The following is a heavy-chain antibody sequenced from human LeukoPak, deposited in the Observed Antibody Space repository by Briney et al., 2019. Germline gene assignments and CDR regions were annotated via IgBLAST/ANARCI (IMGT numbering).Heavy chain of an antibody. D-gene: IGHD5-18*01. Sequence: PSETLSLTCTVSGGSISSYYWSWIRQPPGKGLEWIGYIYYSGSTNYNPSLKSRVTISVDTSKNQFSLKLSSVTAADTAVYYCARVSPDTAMVPFDYWGQGTLVTVSS. CDR3: ARVSPDTAMVPFDY. CDR2: IYYSGST. V-gene: IGHV4-59*01. CDR1: GGSISSYY. J-gene: IGHJ4*02.